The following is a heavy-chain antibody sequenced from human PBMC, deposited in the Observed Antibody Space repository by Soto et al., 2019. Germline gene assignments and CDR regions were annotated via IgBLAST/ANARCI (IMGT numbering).Heavy chain of an antibody. CDR2: ISADNDNT. V-gene: IGHV1-18*01. CDR1: AYTFYSYG. CDR3: ARLGPSSGD. Sequence: QVQLVQSGAEVKKPGASVKVSCKASAYTFYSYGINWVRQAPGQGLEWMGWISADNDNTNYAQKFQGRVTMTTDPSTSTAYLDLRSLRSDDTAVYYCARLGPSSGDGGQGTLVTVSS. J-gene: IGHJ4*02. D-gene: IGHD3-10*01.